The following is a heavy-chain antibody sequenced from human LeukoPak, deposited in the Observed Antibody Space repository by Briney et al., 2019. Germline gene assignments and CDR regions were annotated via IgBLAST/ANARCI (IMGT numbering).Heavy chain of an antibody. D-gene: IGHD3-9*01. CDR3: ATGVGYDILTGYQY. J-gene: IGHJ4*02. CDR2: FDPEDGEI. CDR1: GYTLTELS. V-gene: IGHV1-24*01. Sequence: ASVKVSCKVSGYTLTELSMHWVRQVPGKGLEWMGGFDPEDGEIIYAQKFQGRVTMTEDTSTDTAYMELSSLRSEDTAVYYCATGVGYDILTGYQYWGQGTLVTVSS.